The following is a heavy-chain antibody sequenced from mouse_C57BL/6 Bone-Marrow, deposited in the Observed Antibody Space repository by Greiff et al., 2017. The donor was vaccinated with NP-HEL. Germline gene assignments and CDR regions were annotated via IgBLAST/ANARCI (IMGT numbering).Heavy chain of an antibody. CDR2: ISNGGGST. CDR3: ARHGYYKAWFAY. V-gene: IGHV5-12*01. Sequence: VQLKESGGGLVQPGGSLKLSCAASGFTFSDYYMYWVRQTPEKRLEWVAYISNGGGSTDYPDTVKGRFTISRDNAKNTLYLQMSRLKSEDTAMYYCARHGYYKAWFAYWGQGTLVTVSA. J-gene: IGHJ3*01. D-gene: IGHD2-12*01. CDR1: GFTFSDYY.